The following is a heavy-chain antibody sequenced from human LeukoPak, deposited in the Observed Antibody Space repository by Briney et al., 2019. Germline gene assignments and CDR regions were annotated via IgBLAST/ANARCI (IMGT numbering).Heavy chain of an antibody. V-gene: IGHV3-11*01. CDR1: GFTFTDYY. CDR3: ARDRQFRLHDP. J-gene: IGHJ5*02. D-gene: IGHD3-16*01. CDR2: ISVSGGSV. Sequence: GALRLSCTASGFTFTDYYMTWIRQAPGKGLEWLSYISVSGGSVSYVDSVKGRFTISRDNAKNSVYLQIDSLRVEDTAISYCARDRQFRLHDPWGQGILVTVSS.